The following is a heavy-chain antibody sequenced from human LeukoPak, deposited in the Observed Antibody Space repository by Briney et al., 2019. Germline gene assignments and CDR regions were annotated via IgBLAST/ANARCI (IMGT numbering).Heavy chain of an antibody. CDR3: ARRPERLGQGYLDS. V-gene: IGHV3-30*04. D-gene: IGHD3/OR15-3a*01. J-gene: IGHJ4*02. Sequence: GRSLRLSCAASGFTFSSYSMHWVRQAPGKGLEWLTLISYHGSNKDYTDSVRGRFTTSRDNSKNTVFLQMNSLRTEDTAVYFCARRPERLGQGYLDSWGQGTLVTVSS. CDR1: GFTFSSYS. CDR2: ISYHGSNK.